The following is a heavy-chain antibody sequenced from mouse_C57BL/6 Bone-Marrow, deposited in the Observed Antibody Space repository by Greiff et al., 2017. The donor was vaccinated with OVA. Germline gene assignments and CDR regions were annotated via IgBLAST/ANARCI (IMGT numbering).Heavy chain of an antibody. D-gene: IGHD2-5*01. CDR2: ISSGGSYT. CDR1: GFTFSSYG. V-gene: IGHV5-6*02. CDR3: ARHSYSNYLFAY. J-gene: IGHJ3*01. Sequence: EVMLVESGGDLVKPGGSLKLSCAASGFTFSSYGMSWVRQTPDKRLEWVATISSGGSYTYYPDSVKGRVTISRDNAKNTLYLQMSSLKSEDTAMYYCARHSYSNYLFAYWGQGTLVTVSA.